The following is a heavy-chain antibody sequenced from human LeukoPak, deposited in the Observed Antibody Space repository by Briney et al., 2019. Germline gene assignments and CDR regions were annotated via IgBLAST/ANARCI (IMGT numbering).Heavy chain of an antibody. CDR3: ARDLAGSVGVTTYFDF. CDR2: ISNISTYI. J-gene: IGHJ4*02. CDR1: GFTFSGYT. Sequence: GGSLRLSCAASGFTFSGYTMAWVRQAPGKGLEWVSSISNISTYIYYADSVKGRFTISRDNVQNSLYLQMNSLRAEDTAVYYCARDLAGSVGVTTYFDFWGQGTLVTVSS. V-gene: IGHV3-21*01. D-gene: IGHD1-26*01.